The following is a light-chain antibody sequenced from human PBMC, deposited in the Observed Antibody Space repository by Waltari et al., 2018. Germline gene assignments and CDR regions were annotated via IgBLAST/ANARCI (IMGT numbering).Light chain of an antibody. CDR2: WAS. J-gene: IGKJ3*01. CDR1: QSLLYRANNKNY. V-gene: IGKV4-1*01. Sequence: DIVMTQSPDSLAVSLGERATIKCKSGQSLLYRANNKNYLAWYQQKPGQPPQRLIYWASTRDSGVPDRFSGSGSGTDFTLTISSLQAADVAVYYCQQYFDTPSFGPGTKVEIK. CDR3: QQYFDTPS.